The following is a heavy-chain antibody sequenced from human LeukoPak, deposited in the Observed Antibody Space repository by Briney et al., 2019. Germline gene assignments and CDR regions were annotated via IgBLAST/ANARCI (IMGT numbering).Heavy chain of an antibody. CDR2: IYYSGST. V-gene: IGHV4-59*01. CDR3: ARDRSSYYFDY. CDR1: GGSFSGYY. J-gene: IGHJ4*02. Sequence: ASETLSLTCAVYGGSFSGYYWSWIRQPPGKGLEWIGYIYYSGSTNYNPSLKSRVTISVDTSKNQFSLKLSSVTAADTAVYYCARDRSSYYFDYWGQGTLVTVSS. D-gene: IGHD6-6*01.